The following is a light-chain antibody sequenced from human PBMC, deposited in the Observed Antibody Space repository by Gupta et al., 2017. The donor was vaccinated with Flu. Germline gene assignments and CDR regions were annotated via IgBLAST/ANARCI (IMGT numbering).Light chain of an antibody. CDR3: QQYNSYSWT. CDR1: QSISRY. CDR2: KAS. Sequence: DIQMTQSPSTLSASVGDRVTITCRASQSISRYLAWYQQKSGKAPKLLIYKASTLASGVPSRFSGSGSGTEFTLTISSLQPDDFATYYCQQYNSYSWTFGQGTKVEIK. J-gene: IGKJ1*01. V-gene: IGKV1-5*03.